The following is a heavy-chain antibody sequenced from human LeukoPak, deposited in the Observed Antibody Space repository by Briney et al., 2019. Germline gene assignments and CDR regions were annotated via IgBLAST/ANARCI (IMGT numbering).Heavy chain of an antibody. CDR2: IYYSGST. J-gene: IGHJ3*02. CDR3: ARDRSGYSAFDI. D-gene: IGHD3-22*01. Sequence: SETLSLTCTVSGGSISSYYWSWIRQPPGKGLEWIGYIYYSGSTYYNPSLKSRVTISVDTSKNQFSLKLSSVTAADTAVYYCARDRSGYSAFDIWGQGTMVTVSS. V-gene: IGHV4-59*06. CDR1: GGSISSYY.